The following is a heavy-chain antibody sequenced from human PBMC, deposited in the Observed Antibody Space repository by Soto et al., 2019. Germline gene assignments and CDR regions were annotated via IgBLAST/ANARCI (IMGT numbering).Heavy chain of an antibody. CDR1: GLGFASYG. CDR2: ISAYNGNT. V-gene: IGHV1-18*01. J-gene: IGHJ3*02. Sequence: SSKAPGLGFASYGMRWVRQAHKQRLEWMGWISAYNGNTNYAQKIQGRVTMTTDTSTSTAYMDLRSLRPDDTVVYYFAVPRSSSGWYGAFDIWGQGTIDTVTS. CDR3: AVPRSSSGWYGAFDI. D-gene: IGHD6-19*01.